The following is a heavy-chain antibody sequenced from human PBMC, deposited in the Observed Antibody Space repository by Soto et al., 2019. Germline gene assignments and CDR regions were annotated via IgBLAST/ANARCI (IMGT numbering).Heavy chain of an antibody. J-gene: IGHJ5*02. V-gene: IGHV4-30-4*01. CDR3: ARGRGYRYGLVP. Sequence: QVQLQESGPGLVKPSQTLSLTCTVSGDSISSNTNYWSWIRQPPGEGLEWIGFISYSGSTSYSPYLKSRVALTLDTTKKQVSLSLSSVTATDTAVYYCARGRGYRYGLVPWGQGTLVTVSS. CDR2: ISYSGST. D-gene: IGHD5-18*01. CDR1: GDSISSNTNY.